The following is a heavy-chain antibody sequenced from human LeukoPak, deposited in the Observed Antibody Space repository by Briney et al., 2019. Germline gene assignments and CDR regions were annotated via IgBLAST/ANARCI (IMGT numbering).Heavy chain of an antibody. V-gene: IGHV4-59*12. CDR3: ARGLASGYYMDV. CDR2: IYYSGST. J-gene: IGHJ6*03. CDR1: GGSISSYY. Sequence: PSETLSLTCTVSGGSISSYYWSWIRQPPGKGLEWIGYIYYSGSTNYNPSLKSRVTISVDTSKNQFSLKLSSVTAADTAVYYCARGLASGYYMDVWGKGTTVTVSS.